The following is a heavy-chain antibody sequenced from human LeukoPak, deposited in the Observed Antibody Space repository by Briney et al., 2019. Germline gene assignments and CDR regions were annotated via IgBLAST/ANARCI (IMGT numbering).Heavy chain of an antibody. CDR2: IWYDGSDK. CDR3: ARDLTRGYTYGSEDY. CDR1: GFTFYAYA. V-gene: IGHV3-33*01. Sequence: ERSLRLSCAASGFTFYAYAMHWVRQAPGKGLEWVAVIWYDGSDKYYADSVKGRFTISRDNSKNTLYLQKNSLRAEDTAVYYCARDLTRGYTYGSEDYWGQGTLVTVSS. D-gene: IGHD5-18*01. J-gene: IGHJ4*02.